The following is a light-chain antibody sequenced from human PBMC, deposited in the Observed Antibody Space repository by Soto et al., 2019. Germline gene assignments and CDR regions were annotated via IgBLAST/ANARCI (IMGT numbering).Light chain of an antibody. CDR2: GAS. J-gene: IGKJ3*01. CDR3: HQYGRSPFT. CDR1: QSVSSSY. Sequence: EIVLTQSPGTLSLSPGERATLSCRASQSVSSSYLAWYQQKPGQAPRLLIYGASSRATGIPGRFSGSGSGTDFTLPISRLEPEDFAVYYCHQYGRSPFTFGPGTKVDIK. V-gene: IGKV3-20*01.